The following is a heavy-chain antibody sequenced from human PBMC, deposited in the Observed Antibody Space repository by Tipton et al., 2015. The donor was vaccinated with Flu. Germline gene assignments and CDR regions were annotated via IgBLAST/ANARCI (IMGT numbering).Heavy chain of an antibody. V-gene: IGHV4-38-2*01. Sequence: TLSLTCPVSGDSMRSDYFWAWIRQAPGKGLEWIGNIHYSGSPHYNPSLKSRVTITVDTSKNQFSLRLSSMSAADTAVYYCARKVTKSPHNLNYIDSWGQGTLVTVSS. CDR2: IHYSGSP. CDR1: GDSMRSDYF. J-gene: IGHJ4*02. CDR3: ARKVTKSPHNLNYIDS. D-gene: IGHD1-20*01.